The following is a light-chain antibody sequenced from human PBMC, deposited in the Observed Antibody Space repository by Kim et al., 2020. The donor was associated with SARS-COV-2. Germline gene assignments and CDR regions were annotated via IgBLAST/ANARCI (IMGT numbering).Light chain of an antibody. Sequence: DIRMTQSPSSVSASVGDRLTITCRASQDISSWLGWYQQTPGKAPKLLIYGGSTLQSGVPSRFSGGGSGTYFTLTISSLQPEDFATYYCQQANTFPPAFGGEPKVDIK. CDR1: QDISSW. CDR2: GGS. J-gene: IGKJ4*01. V-gene: IGKV1-12*01. CDR3: QQANTFPPA.